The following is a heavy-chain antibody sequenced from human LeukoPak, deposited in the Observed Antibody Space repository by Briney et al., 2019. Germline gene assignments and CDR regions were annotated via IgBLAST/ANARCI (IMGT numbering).Heavy chain of an antibody. D-gene: IGHD3-16*02. Sequence: GGSLRLSCAASGFDFYAYEMNWVRQAPGKGLEWVAYFAGSDTTTYYADSVKGRLTISRDNAKNSLYLQMNSLRAEDTALYYCTTLCYHLVSWGQGTLVTVSS. CDR3: TTLCYHLVS. J-gene: IGHJ4*02. CDR2: FAGSDTTT. CDR1: GFDFYAYE. V-gene: IGHV3-48*03.